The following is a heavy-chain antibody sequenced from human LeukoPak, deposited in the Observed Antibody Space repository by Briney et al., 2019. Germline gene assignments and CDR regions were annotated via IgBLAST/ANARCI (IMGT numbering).Heavy chain of an antibody. CDR3: ARGHQPWGDYPFDY. Sequence: SETLSLTCTVSGGSISSSSYYWGWIRQPPGKGLEWIGSIYYSGSTYYNPSLKSRVTISVDTSKNQFSLKLSSVTAADTAVYYCARGHQPWGDYPFDYWGQGTLVTVSS. CDR2: IYYSGST. CDR1: GGSISSSSYY. J-gene: IGHJ4*02. V-gene: IGHV4-39*07. D-gene: IGHD4-17*01.